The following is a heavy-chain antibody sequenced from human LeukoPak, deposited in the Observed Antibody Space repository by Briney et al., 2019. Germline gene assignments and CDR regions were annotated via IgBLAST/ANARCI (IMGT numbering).Heavy chain of an antibody. Sequence: GGSLRLSCAASGFTVSSNYMSWVRQAPGNGLEWVSLIYSGGSTSYADSVKGRFTFSRDNSKNTLYLQMNSLRAEDTAVYYCARDRVNWNDVGGLFDYWGQGTLVTVSS. D-gene: IGHD1-1*01. CDR3: ARDRVNWNDVGGLFDY. V-gene: IGHV3-53*01. CDR1: GFTVSSNY. CDR2: IYSGGST. J-gene: IGHJ4*02.